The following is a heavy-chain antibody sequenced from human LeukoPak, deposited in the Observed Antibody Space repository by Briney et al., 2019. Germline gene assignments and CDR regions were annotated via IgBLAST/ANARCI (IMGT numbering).Heavy chain of an antibody. J-gene: IGHJ4*02. CDR1: GYTFTGYY. CDR2: INPNSGGT. D-gene: IGHD1-26*01. V-gene: IGHV1-2*02. Sequence: GASVKVSCKASGYTFTGYYIHWVRQAPGQGLEWMGWINPNSGGTNYVEWFKGRVTMTRDTSISTAYMELSRLRSDDTAVYYCARAVGAVDYYFDYWGQETLVTVSS. CDR3: ARAVGAVDYYFDY.